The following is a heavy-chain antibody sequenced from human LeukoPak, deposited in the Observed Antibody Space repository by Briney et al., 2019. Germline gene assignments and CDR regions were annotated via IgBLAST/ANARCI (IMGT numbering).Heavy chain of an antibody. V-gene: IGHV1-2*02. CDR2: INPNSGDT. D-gene: IGHD3-10*01. CDR1: GYTFTDYY. CDR3: ARVRDLWFGDFDY. J-gene: IGHJ4*02. Sequence: ASVKVSCKASGYTFTDYYMHWVRQAPGRGLEWMGWINPNSGDTNYAQKFQGRVTMTRDTSISTAYMELSRLRSDDTAVYYCARVRDLWFGDFDYWGQGTLVTVSS.